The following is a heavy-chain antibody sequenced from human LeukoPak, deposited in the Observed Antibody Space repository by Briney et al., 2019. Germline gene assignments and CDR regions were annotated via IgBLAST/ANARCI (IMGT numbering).Heavy chain of an antibody. CDR1: GFTFSSYG. D-gene: IGHD2-15*01. Sequence: PGGSLRLSCAASGFTFSSYGMHWVRQAPGKGLEWVAVIWYDGSNKYYADSVKGRFTIFRDNSKNTLYLQMNSLRAEDTAVYYCAKDKGGGSWPDAFDIWGQGAMVTVSS. CDR2: IWYDGSNK. V-gene: IGHV3-33*06. CDR3: AKDKGGGSWPDAFDI. J-gene: IGHJ3*02.